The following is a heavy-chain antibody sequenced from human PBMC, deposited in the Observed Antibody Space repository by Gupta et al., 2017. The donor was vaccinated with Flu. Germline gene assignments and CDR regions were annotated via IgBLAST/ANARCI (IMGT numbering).Heavy chain of an antibody. CDR1: GGSTQSYY. J-gene: IGHJ5*02. CDR2: AYFTGTS. Sequence: QVQLQESGPGLVKPAETLSLTCTVSGGSTQSYYWSWIRQSPGKGLEWIGYAYFTGTSNYNPSLKSRVTISVDTSKNQFSLQLSSVTAADTAIYYCAREVSDCWNYPGSWGQGILVTVSS. CDR3: AREVSDCWNYPGS. D-gene: IGHD2-21*01. V-gene: IGHV4-59*13.